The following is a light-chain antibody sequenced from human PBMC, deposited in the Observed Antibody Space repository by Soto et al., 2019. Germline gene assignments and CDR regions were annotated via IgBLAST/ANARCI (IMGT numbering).Light chain of an antibody. CDR1: QSVLYSSNNKNY. CDR2: WAS. V-gene: IGKV4-1*01. J-gene: IGKJ1*01. CDR3: QQYYSTPWT. Sequence: DIVMTQSPDSLAVSLGERATINCKSSQSVLYSSNNKNYLAWYQQKPGQPPKLLIYWASTRESGVPDRFSGSGSGTDFTLTISSLQAEDVAVYYCQQYYSTPWTVGQVTKVDIK.